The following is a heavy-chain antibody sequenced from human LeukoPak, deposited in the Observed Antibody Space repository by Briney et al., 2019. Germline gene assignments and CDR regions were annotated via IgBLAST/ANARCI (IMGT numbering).Heavy chain of an antibody. D-gene: IGHD4-23*01. V-gene: IGHV2-70*11. J-gene: IGHJ4*02. CDR1: GFSLSTSGMC. CDR2: IDWDEDK. CDR3: ARNTDGGNSFDY. Sequence: SGPALVKPAQTLTLTCTFSGFSLSTSGMCVSWIRQPPGKALEWLARIDWDEDKYYSTSLKTRLTISKDTSKNQVVLTMTNMDPVDTATYYCARNTDGGNSFDYWGQGTLVTVSS.